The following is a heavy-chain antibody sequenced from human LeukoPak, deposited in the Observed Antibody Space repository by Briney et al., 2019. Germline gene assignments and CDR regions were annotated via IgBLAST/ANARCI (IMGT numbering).Heavy chain of an antibody. D-gene: IGHD6-19*01. CDR2: ISGSGGST. J-gene: IGHJ4*02. Sequence: PGGSLRLSCAASGFTFSSYAMSWVRQAPGKGLEWVSAISGSGGSTYYADSVKGRSTISRDNSKNTLYLQMNSLRAEDTAVYYCAKDGSAYSSGWFHFDYWGQGTLVTVSS. V-gene: IGHV3-23*01. CDR1: GFTFSSYA. CDR3: AKDGSAYSSGWFHFDY.